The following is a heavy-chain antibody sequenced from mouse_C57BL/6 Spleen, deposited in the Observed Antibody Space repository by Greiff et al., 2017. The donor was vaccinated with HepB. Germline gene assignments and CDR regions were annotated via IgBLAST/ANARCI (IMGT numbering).Heavy chain of an antibody. CDR2: ILPGSVST. V-gene: IGHV1-9*01. CDR3: ARRTRYGSSGFDY. J-gene: IGHJ2*01. CDR1: GYTFTGYW. D-gene: IGHD1-1*01. Sequence: QVQLKESGADLMKPGASVKLSCKATGYTFTGYWIEWVKQRPGHGLEWIGEILPGSVSTNYNEKFKGKATFTADTSSNTAYMQLSSLTTEDSAIYYCARRTRYGSSGFDYWGQGTTLTVSS.